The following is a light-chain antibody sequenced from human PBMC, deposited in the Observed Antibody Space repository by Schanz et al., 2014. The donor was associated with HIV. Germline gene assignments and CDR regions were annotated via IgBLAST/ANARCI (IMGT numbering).Light chain of an antibody. CDR1: QDISNY. V-gene: IGKV1-33*01. CDR3: QQANSFPLT. Sequence: DIQMTQSPSSLSASVGDRVTITCQASQDISNYLNWYQPKPGKAPKLLIYDASNLETGVPSRFSGSGSGTDFTLTSSSLQPEDFATYYCQQANSFPLTFGGGTKVEIK. J-gene: IGKJ4*01. CDR2: DAS.